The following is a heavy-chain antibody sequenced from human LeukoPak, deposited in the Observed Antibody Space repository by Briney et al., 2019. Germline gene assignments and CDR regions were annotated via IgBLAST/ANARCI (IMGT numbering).Heavy chain of an antibody. Sequence: GGSLRLSCAASGFTFSSYSMNWVRQAPGKGLEWVSSISSSSSYIYYADSVKGRFTISRDNAKNSLYLQMNSLRAEDTAVYYCVRLYDDYTNGHFDSWGQGTLVTVSS. CDR3: VRLYDDYTNGHFDS. CDR2: ISSSSSYI. D-gene: IGHD4-11*01. CDR1: GFTFSSYS. V-gene: IGHV3-21*01. J-gene: IGHJ4*02.